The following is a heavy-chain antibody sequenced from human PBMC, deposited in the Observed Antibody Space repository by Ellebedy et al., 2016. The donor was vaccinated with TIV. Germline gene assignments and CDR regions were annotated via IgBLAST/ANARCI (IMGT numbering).Heavy chain of an antibody. CDR1: GGSFSGYH. CDR3: ARHTVAVPSLFDP. CDR2: INGGGST. V-gene: IGHV4-34*01. J-gene: IGHJ5*02. Sequence: MPSETLSLTCAIYGGSFSGYHWSWIRQPPGKGLEWVGEINGGGSTNTNPSLRSRLTLSVDTSKNQFSLNLTSVTAADTAVYYCARHTVAVPSLFDPWGQGNLVIVSS. D-gene: IGHD4-23*01.